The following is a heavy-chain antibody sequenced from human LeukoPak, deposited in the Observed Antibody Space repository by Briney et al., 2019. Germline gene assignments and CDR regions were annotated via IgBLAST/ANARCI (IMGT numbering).Heavy chain of an antibody. V-gene: IGHV1-2*02. J-gene: IGHJ5*02. Sequence: ASVKVSCKASGYPFTDQFINWVRQAPGQGLERMGWINPNSGGTNYAQNFQGRVTLTRDTPISTAHMELSSLRSDDTALYYCARLLPGGWFDPWGQGTLVTVSS. D-gene: IGHD2/OR15-2a*01. CDR3: ARLLPGGWFDP. CDR2: INPNSGGT. CDR1: GYPFTDQF.